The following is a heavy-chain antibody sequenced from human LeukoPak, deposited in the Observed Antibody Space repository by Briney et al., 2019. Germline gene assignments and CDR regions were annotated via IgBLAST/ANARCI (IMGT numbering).Heavy chain of an antibody. CDR2: IYYSGST. CDR1: GGSFSGYY. Sequence: PSETLSLTCAVYGGSFSGYYWSWIRQPPGKGLEWIGSIYYSGSTYYNPSLKSRVTISVDTSKNQFSLKLSSVTAADTAVYYCARHPQQLLYFPSFDYWGQGTLVTVSS. J-gene: IGHJ4*02. D-gene: IGHD2-2*02. V-gene: IGHV4-34*01. CDR3: ARHPQQLLYFPSFDY.